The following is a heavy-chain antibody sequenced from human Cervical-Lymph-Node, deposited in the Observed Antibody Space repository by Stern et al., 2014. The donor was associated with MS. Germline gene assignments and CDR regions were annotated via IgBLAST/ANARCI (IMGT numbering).Heavy chain of an antibody. Sequence: VQLMQSGAEVKKPGASLKISCKGSGYTFSNSWIGWVRQMPGRGLEWMGIIYPGDSDTRYSPSFQGQITISADKSISTAYLQWNSLKASDTAIFYCARGSAGAGAFFDYWGQGTLVTVSS. V-gene: IGHV5-51*01. CDR3: ARGSAGAGAFFDY. CDR2: IYPGDSDT. CDR1: GYTFSNSW. J-gene: IGHJ4*02. D-gene: IGHD2-8*02.